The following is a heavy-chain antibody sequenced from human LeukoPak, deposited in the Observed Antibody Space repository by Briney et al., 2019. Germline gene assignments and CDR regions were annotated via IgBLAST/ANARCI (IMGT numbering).Heavy chain of an antibody. J-gene: IGHJ4*02. CDR3: ATGHSYGYDY. V-gene: IGHV3-74*01. CDR1: GFTFSDFW. CDR2: VKGDGRTT. Sequence: GGSLRLSCAASGFTFSDFWMHWVRQTPGKGLVWVALVKGDGRTTIYADSVKGRFTISRDNAKNTLYLQMNSLRADDSGVYYCATGHSYGYDYWGQGVLVTVSS. D-gene: IGHD5-18*01.